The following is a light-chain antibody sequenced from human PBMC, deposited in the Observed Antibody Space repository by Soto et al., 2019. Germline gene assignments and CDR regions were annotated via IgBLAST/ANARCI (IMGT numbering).Light chain of an antibody. J-gene: IGKJ1*01. CDR2: DAS. Sequence: EIVLTQSPGTLSLSPGEIATLSFSASQSVINSLLAWYQQKPGQPPRLLIYDASTRATATPARFSGSGSGTEFTLTISRLEPEDFAVYYCHQYDTIVQTFGQGTKVDIK. CDR3: HQYDTIVQT. V-gene: IGKV3-20*01. CDR1: QSVINSL.